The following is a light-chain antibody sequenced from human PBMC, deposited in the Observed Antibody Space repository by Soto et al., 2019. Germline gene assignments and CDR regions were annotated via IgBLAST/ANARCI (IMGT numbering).Light chain of an antibody. CDR3: SSYTSSSTYV. Sequence: QSALTQPASVSGSPGQSIAISCTGVRTDVGGYNYVSWYQQHPGKAPKLMVYDVSNRPSGVSNRFSGSKSGNTASLTISGLQAEDEADYYCSSYTSSSTYVFGTGTKVTV. CDR1: RTDVGGYNY. CDR2: DVS. J-gene: IGLJ1*01. V-gene: IGLV2-14*01.